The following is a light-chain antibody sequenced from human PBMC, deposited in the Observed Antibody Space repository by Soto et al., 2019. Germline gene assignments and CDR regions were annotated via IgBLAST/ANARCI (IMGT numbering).Light chain of an antibody. V-gene: IGKV1-12*01. Sequence: MKQCPGTLSVSTGERVTITCRASQDISGWLAWFQQKPGKAPNLLIYAASILQSGVPSRFSGSGSGTDFTLTITFLQPEDFATYYIELANRHPWTFGQGTSV. CDR3: ELANRHPWT. CDR2: AAS. CDR1: QDISGW. J-gene: IGKJ1*01.